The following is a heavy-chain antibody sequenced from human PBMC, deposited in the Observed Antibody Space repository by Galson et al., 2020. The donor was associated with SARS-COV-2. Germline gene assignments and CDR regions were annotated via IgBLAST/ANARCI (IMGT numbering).Heavy chain of an antibody. CDR1: GYSFTSYW. D-gene: IGHD6-13*01. CDR2: NYPGDSDP. J-gene: IGHJ4*02. CDR3: VRQSVYMGLAAAVIGFDH. Sequence: KIGESLKISCQCSGYSFTSYWIGWVRQMPRKGLEWMGINYPGDSDPRYSPSFQGQVTISVDKSISTAYLQWSSLKASDSAMYYCVRQSVYMGLAAAVIGFDHWGLGTRVTVSS. V-gene: IGHV5-51*01.